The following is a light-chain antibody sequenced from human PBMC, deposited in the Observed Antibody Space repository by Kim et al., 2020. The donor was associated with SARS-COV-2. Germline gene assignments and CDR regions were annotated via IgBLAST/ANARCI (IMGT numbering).Light chain of an antibody. J-gene: IGKJ4*01. V-gene: IGKV3-20*01. CDR2: CPS. CDR3: QQYGSSPLT. CDR1: QSVRNNF. Sequence: SPGESPLLPCRASQSVRNNFLAWYQQKPGQAPSMFIYCPSRSVTGIPDLISGSGSETDLPHPISTLGPEDCAVYYCQQYGSSPLTFGGGTKV.